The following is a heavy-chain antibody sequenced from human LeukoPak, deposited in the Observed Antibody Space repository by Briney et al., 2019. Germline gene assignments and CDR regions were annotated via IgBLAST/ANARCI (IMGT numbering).Heavy chain of an antibody. CDR3: ARFLHQSGGYWAPLGY. D-gene: IGHD2-21*01. CDR1: GFTFSSYG. Sequence: GGSLRLSCAASGFTFSSYGMTWVRQAPGKGLEWVATMNEDGSERYYVDSLKGRFTISRDNARNSLHLQMNSLRAEDTAVYYCARFLHQSGGYWAPLGYWGQGTLVIVSS. CDR2: MNEDGSER. J-gene: IGHJ4*02. V-gene: IGHV3-7*01.